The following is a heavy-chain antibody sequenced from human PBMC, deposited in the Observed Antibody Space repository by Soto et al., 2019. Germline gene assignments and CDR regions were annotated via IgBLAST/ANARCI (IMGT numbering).Heavy chain of an antibody. V-gene: IGHV3-30-3*01. J-gene: IGHJ6*02. D-gene: IGHD2-2*01. Sequence: QVQLVESGGGVVQPGRSLRLSCAASGFTFSSYAMHWVRQAPGKGLEWVAVISYDGSNKYYADSVKGRFTISRDNSKNTLYLQMNSLRAEDTAVYYCAREFTSVVVVPAAEDYYYYGMGVWGQGTTVTVSS. CDR1: GFTFSSYA. CDR3: AREFTSVVVVPAAEDYYYYGMGV. CDR2: ISYDGSNK.